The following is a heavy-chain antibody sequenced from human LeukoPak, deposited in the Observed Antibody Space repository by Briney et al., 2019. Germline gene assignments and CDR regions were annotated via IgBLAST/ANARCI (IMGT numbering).Heavy chain of an antibody. CDR1: GYTFISYA. CDR2: INPNSGGT. J-gene: IGHJ6*03. CDR3: ARDRLGYYYDSSGYPYYYYYYMDV. Sequence: ASVKVSCKASGYTFISYAMNWVRQAPGQGLEWMGWINPNSGGTNYAQKFQGRVTMTRDTSISTAYMELSRLRSDDTAVYYCARDRLGYYYDSSGYPYYYYYYMDVWGKGTTVTISS. D-gene: IGHD3-22*01. V-gene: IGHV1-2*02.